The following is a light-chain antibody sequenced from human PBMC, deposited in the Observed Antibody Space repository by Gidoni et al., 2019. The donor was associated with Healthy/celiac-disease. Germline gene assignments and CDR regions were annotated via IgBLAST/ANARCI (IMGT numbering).Light chain of an antibody. Sequence: DIQLTQSPSFLSASVGDRVTITCRASQGISSYLAWYQQKPGKAPKLLIYAASTLQCGVPSSFSGSGSGTEFTLTISSLHPEDFATYYCQQRTTFGQGTKLEIK. CDR3: QQRTT. CDR1: QGISSY. CDR2: AAS. J-gene: IGKJ2*01. V-gene: IGKV1-9*01.